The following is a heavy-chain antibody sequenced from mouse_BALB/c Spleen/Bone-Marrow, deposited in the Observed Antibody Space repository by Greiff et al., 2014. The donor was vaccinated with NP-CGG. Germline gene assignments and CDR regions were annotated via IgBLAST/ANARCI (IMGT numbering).Heavy chain of an antibody. J-gene: IGHJ3*01. V-gene: IGHV5-9-2*01. CDR2: ISGGGSYT. Sequence: EVKLMESGGGLVKSGGSLKLSCAASGFSFNSYGMSWVRQTPEKRLEWVATISGGGSYTFYPDSVKGRFTISRDNAKNNLYLQLSSQRSEDTALYYCARHAYYDQTEVSFVYWGQGTLVTVSA. CDR3: ARHAYYDQTEVSFVY. D-gene: IGHD2-4*01. CDR1: GFSFNSYG.